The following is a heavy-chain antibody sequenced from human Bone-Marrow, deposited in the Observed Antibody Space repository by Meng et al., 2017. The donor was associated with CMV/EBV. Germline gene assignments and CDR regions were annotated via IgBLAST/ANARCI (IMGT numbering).Heavy chain of an antibody. CDR3: ARGEITMVRGVSYTKSRFDP. Sequence: SETLSLTCAISGDSVSSNSAAWNWIGQSPSRGLEWLGRTYYRSKWYNDYAVSVKSRITINPDTSKNQFSLQLNSVTPEDTAVYYCARGEITMVRGVSYTKSRFDPWGQGTLVTVSS. J-gene: IGHJ5*02. CDR2: TYYRSKWYN. CDR1: GDSVSSNSAA. V-gene: IGHV6-1*01. D-gene: IGHD3-10*01.